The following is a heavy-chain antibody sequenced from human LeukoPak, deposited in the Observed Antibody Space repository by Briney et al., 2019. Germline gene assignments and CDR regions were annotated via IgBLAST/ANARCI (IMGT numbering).Heavy chain of an antibody. V-gene: IGHV4-34*01. D-gene: IGHD4-17*01. CDR1: GGSFSGYY. CDR3: ARAGLNGDVYY. CDR2: INHSGST. Sequence: PSETLSLTCAVYGGSFSGYYWSWIRQPPGKGLEWIGEINHSGSTNYNPSLKSRVTISVDTSKNQFSLKLSSVTAADTAVYYCARAGLNGDVYYWGQGTLVTVSS. J-gene: IGHJ4*02.